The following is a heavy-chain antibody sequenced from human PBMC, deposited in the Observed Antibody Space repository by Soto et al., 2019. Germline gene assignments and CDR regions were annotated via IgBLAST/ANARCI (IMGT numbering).Heavy chain of an antibody. CDR1: GFTFSSYG. V-gene: IGHV3-33*01. CDR2: IWYDGSNK. Sequence: QVQLVESGGGVVQPGRSLRLSCAASGFTFSSYGMHWVRQAPGKGLEWVAVIWYDGSNKYYAESVKGRFTISRDNSKNTIYMKMNSQRAEDTIVYYCVRDPIFLVARTFYYYYMDVWGKGTTVTVSS. CDR3: VRDPIFLVARTFYYYYMDV. J-gene: IGHJ6*03. D-gene: IGHD3-9*01.